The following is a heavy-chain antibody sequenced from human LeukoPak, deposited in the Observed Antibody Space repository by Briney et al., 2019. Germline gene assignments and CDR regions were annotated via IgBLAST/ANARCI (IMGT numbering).Heavy chain of an antibody. CDR1: GFTFSSYA. CDR2: ISSNGGST. CDR3: ARSILRTVDAFDI. Sequence: GGSLRLSCAASGFTFSSYAMHWVRQAPGKGLEYVSAISSNGGSTYYANSVKGRFTIYRDNSKNTLYLQMGSLRAEDMAVYYCARSILRTVDAFDIWGQGTMVTVSS. J-gene: IGHJ3*02. V-gene: IGHV3-64*01. D-gene: IGHD1-14*01.